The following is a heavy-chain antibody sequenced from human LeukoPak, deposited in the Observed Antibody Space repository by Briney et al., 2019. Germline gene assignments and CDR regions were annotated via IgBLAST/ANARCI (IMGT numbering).Heavy chain of an antibody. Sequence: SETLSLTCSVSGVSISAYYWSWIRQPAGKGLEWIGRIYPGESIYASENTNYNPSLKSRVSMPGDTSKNQVSLKLRSVTAADTAVYYCARDPTTVTTIFDSWGQGTLVTVSS. CDR3: ARDPTTVTTIFDS. CDR1: GVSISAYY. V-gene: IGHV4-4*07. D-gene: IGHD4-17*01. CDR2: IYPGESIYASENT. J-gene: IGHJ4*02.